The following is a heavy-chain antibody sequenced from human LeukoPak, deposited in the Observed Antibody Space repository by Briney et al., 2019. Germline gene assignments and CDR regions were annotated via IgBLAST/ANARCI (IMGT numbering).Heavy chain of an antibody. CDR2: IRSKAYGGTT. J-gene: IGHJ6*03. D-gene: IGHD1-26*01. CDR1: GFTFSSYA. Sequence: AGGSLRHSCAASGFTFSSYAMSWVRQAPGKGLEWVGFIRSKAYGGTTEYAASVKGRFTISRDDSKSIAYLQMNSLKTEDTAVYYCTRGRAEGRSYCYMDVWGKGTTVTVSS. V-gene: IGHV3-49*04. CDR3: TRGRAEGRSYCYMDV.